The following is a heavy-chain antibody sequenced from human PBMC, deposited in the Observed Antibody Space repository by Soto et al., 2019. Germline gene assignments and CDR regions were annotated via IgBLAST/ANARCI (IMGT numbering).Heavy chain of an antibody. CDR2: INHSGST. CDR3: ARVGGNYDFWSGPPRASDYYMDV. V-gene: IGHV4-34*01. D-gene: IGHD3-3*01. CDR1: GGSFSGYY. J-gene: IGHJ6*03. Sequence: SETLSLTCAVYGGSFSGYYWSWIRQPPGKGLEWIGEINHSGSTNYNPSLKSRVTISVDTSKNQFSLKLSSVTAADTAVYYCARVGGNYDFWSGPPRASDYYMDVWGKGTTVTVSS.